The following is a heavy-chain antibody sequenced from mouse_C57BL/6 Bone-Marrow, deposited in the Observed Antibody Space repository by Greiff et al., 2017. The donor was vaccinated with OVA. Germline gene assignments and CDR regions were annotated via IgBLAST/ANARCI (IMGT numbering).Heavy chain of an antibody. CDR1: GFNIKDDY. Sequence: EVQRVESGAELVRPGASVKLSCTASGFNIKDDYMHWVKQRPEQGLEWIGWIDPENGDTEYASKFQGKATITADTSSNTAYLQLSSLTSEDTAFYYCTSYGNFDYWGQGTTLTVSS. V-gene: IGHV14-4*01. J-gene: IGHJ2*01. CDR2: IDPENGDT. CDR3: TSYGNFDY. D-gene: IGHD2-1*01.